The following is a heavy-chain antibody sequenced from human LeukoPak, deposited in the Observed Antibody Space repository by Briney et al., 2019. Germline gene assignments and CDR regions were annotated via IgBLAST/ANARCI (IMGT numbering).Heavy chain of an antibody. V-gene: IGHV1-69*13. CDR3: ARAPFGGSYSSGEDY. CDR2: IIPIFGTA. Sequence: GASVKVSCKASGGTFSSYAISWVRQAPGQGLEWMGGIIPIFGTANYAQKFQGRVTITAAESTSTAYMELSSLRSEDTAVYYCARAPFGGSYSSGEDYWGQGTLVTVSS. CDR1: GGTFSSYA. J-gene: IGHJ4*02. D-gene: IGHD1-26*01.